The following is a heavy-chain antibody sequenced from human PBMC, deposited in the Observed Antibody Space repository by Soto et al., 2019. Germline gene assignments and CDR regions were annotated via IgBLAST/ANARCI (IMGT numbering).Heavy chain of an antibody. V-gene: IGHV3-15*05. CDR1: GFTFSSTW. CDR2: IKTKTDGGTT. Sequence: RLSCAASGFTFSSTWLSWVRQAPGKGLEWVGRIKTKTDGGTTDYAAPVKGRFTISRDDSKNTLYLRMNSLKTEDTAVYYCTTLVYDSNNNFYPYSFDSWGQGARVTVSS. CDR3: TTLVYDSNNNFYPYSFDS. D-gene: IGHD3-22*01. J-gene: IGHJ4*02.